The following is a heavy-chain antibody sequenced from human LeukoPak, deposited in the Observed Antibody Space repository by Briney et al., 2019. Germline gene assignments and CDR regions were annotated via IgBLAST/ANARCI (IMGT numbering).Heavy chain of an antibody. CDR2: ISYDGSNK. CDR1: EFTFSNYA. J-gene: IGHJ4*02. D-gene: IGHD3-10*01. Sequence: PGGSLRLSCAASEFTFSNYAMHWVRQAPGKGLEWVAVISYDGSNKFYADFVKGRFTISRDNSKNTLYLQMNSLRVEDTAVYYCARERKSGWLERTFHFDYWGQGTLVTVSS. V-gene: IGHV3-30*04. CDR3: ARERKSGWLERTFHFDY.